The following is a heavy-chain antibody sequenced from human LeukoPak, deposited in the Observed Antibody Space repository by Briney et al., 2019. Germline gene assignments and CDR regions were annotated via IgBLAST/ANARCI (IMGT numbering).Heavy chain of an antibody. CDR1: GGSISSYY. D-gene: IGHD6-19*01. CDR2: IYYSGST. J-gene: IGHJ3*02. V-gene: IGHV4-59*12. Sequence: SETLSFTCTVSGGSISSYYWSWIRQPPGKGLEWIGYIYYSGSTNYNPSLKSRVTISVDTSKNQFSLKLSSVTAADTAVYYCATTTHSSGWYLPDDAFDIWGQGTMVTVSS. CDR3: ATTTHSSGWYLPDDAFDI.